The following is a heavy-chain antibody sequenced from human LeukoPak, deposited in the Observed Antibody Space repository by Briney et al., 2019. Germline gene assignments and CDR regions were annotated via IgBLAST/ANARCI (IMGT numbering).Heavy chain of an antibody. D-gene: IGHD5-18*01. CDR2: IIPIFGTA. CDR1: GGTFSSYA. CDR3: ARQPIQLWFYFDY. Sequence: SVKVSCKASGGTFSSYAISWVRQAPGQGLEWMGGIIPIFGTANYAQKFQGRVTITADKSTSTAYMEPSSLRSEDTAVYYCARQPIQLWFYFDYWGQGTLVTVSS. V-gene: IGHV1-69*06. J-gene: IGHJ4*02.